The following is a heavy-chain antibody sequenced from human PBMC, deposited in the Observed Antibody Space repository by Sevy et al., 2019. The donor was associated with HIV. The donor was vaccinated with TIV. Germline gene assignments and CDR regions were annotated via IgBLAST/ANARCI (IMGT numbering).Heavy chain of an antibody. J-gene: IGHJ6*02. CDR2: INSGGGST. V-gene: IGHV3-23*01. CDR1: GFTFTEFV. D-gene: IGHD3-9*01. Sequence: GGSLRLSCAASGFTFTEFVMSWVRQSPGKGLEWVSTINSGGGSTYYADSVKGRFTISRDNSQNTLDLQMNSLRAEDTAVYYCAKDFTGYNGMDVWGQGTKVTVSS. CDR3: AKDFTGYNGMDV.